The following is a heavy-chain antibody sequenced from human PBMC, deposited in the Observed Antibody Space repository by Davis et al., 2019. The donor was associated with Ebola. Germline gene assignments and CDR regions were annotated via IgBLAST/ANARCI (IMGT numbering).Heavy chain of an antibody. D-gene: IGHD3-10*01. CDR2: ISAYNGNT. Sequence: AASVKVSCKASGYTFTGYYMHWVRQAPGQGLEWMGWISAYNGNTNYAQKLQGRVTMTTDTSTSTAYMELRSLRSEDTAVYYCARSITMVRGVSWFDPWGQGTLVTVSS. J-gene: IGHJ5*02. CDR1: GYTFTGYY. V-gene: IGHV1-18*04. CDR3: ARSITMVRGVSWFDP.